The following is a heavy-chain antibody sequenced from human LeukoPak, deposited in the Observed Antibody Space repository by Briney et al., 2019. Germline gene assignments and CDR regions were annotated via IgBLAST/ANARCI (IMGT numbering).Heavy chain of an antibody. V-gene: IGHV3-74*01. D-gene: IGHD4-17*01. CDR3: ARHMTTVTTWGPAPNWFDP. CDR1: GFTFSSYW. Sequence: GGSLRLSCAASGFTFSSYWMHWVSHAPGKGLVWVSRINSDGNSTSYADCVKGRFTISRDNAKNTLYLQMNSLRAEDTAVYYCARHMTTVTTWGPAPNWFDPWGQGTLVTVSS. J-gene: IGHJ5*02. CDR2: INSDGNST.